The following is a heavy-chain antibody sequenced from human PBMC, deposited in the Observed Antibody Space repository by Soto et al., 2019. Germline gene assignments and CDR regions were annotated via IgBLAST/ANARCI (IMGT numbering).Heavy chain of an antibody. CDR3: ARAGDDCSTVKCYMIFY. CDR2: IIPVIGTT. CDR1: GDTFSSYA. J-gene: IGHJ4*02. V-gene: IGHV1-69*06. Sequence: SVKVSCKASGDTFSSYAISWVRQAPVQGLEWMGGIIPVIGTTNYAENFQGRVTITGDTSASTAYMELSSLGSDDTAVYYCARAGDDCSTVKCYMIFYWGQGTQVTVSS. D-gene: IGHD2-2*01.